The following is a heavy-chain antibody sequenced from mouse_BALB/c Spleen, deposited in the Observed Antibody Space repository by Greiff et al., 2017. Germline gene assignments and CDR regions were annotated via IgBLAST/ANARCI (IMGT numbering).Heavy chain of an antibody. D-gene: IGHD1-1*01. CDR3: AREAIYAYYFDY. J-gene: IGHJ2*01. Sequence: EVMLVESGGGLVKPGGSLKLSCAASGFTFSSYAMSWVRQTPEKRLEWVATISSGGSYTYYPDSVKGRFTISRDNAKNTLYLQMSSLRSEDTAMYYCAREAIYAYYFDYWGQGTTLTVSS. V-gene: IGHV5-9-1*01. CDR1: GFTFSSYA. CDR2: ISSGGSYT.